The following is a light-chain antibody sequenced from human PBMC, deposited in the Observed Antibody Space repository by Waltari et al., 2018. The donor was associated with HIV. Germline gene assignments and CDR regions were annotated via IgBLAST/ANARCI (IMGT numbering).Light chain of an antibody. V-gene: IGLV1-47*01. CDR1: SSNIGSNY. CDR3: AAWDDSLSGLV. Sequence: QSVLTQPPSASGTPGQRVTISCSGSSSNIGSNYVYWYQQLPGTAPKLLIYRNNLRPSGVPDRLSGSKSGTSASLSLSGLRSEDEADYYCAAWDDSLSGLVFGGGTKLTVL. CDR2: RNN. J-gene: IGLJ3*02.